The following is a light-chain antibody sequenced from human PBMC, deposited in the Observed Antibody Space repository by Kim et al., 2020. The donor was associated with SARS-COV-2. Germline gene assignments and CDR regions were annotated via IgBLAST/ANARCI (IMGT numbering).Light chain of an antibody. J-gene: IGKJ4*01. CDR2: AAS. CDR1: QNIGKY. CDR3: QQSYSLVS. Sequence: IQMTQSPPSLSASVGDRVTIDCRASQNIGKYLNWYQQKSGKAPKVLIFAASSLQTGVPSRFSGGGSGTQFTLTISSLQPEDIATYYCQQSYSLVSFGGGTKVEI. V-gene: IGKV1-39*01.